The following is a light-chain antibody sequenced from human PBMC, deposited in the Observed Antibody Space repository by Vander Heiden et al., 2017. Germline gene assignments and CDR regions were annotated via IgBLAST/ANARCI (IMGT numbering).Light chain of an antibody. J-gene: IGLJ3*02. V-gene: IGLV2-11*01. CDR2: DGS. CDR3: CSYAGSYTWV. Sequence: QSALTQPRSVSGSPGQSVTISCTGTNSDVGGYNYVSWYQQHPGKAPKLMIYDGSRRPSGVPARFSGSKSGNTASLTISGLQAEDEADYYCCSYAGSYTWVFGGGTKLTVL. CDR1: NSDVGGYNY.